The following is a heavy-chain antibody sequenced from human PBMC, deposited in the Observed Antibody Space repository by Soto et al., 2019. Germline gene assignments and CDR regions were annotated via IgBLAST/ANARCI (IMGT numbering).Heavy chain of an antibody. J-gene: IGHJ5*01. D-gene: IGHD6-13*01. CDR3: AKDSTEATGTAFDS. CDR2: MSWNSVVI. CDR1: GFTFDDYA. Sequence: PGGSLRLSCAASGFTFDDYAMHWVRQAPGKGLEWVSGMSWNSVVIGYADSVRGRFTISRDNTKKFLYLQMNSLRPEDTALYYCAKDSTEATGTAFDSWGQGTPVTVSS. V-gene: IGHV3-9*01.